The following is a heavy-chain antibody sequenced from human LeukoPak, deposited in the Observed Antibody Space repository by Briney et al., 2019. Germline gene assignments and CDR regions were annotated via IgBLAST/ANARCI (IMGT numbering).Heavy chain of an antibody. CDR3: ATTFLDTAMVKGRNWFDP. J-gene: IGHJ5*02. CDR2: INNSGST. Sequence: SETLSLTCAVYGGSFSGYYWSWIRQPPGKGLEWIGEINNSGSTNYNPSLKSRVTISVDTSKNQSSLKLSSVTAADTAVYYCATTFLDTAMVKGRNWFDPWGQGTLGTVSS. V-gene: IGHV4-34*01. CDR1: GGSFSGYY. D-gene: IGHD5-18*01.